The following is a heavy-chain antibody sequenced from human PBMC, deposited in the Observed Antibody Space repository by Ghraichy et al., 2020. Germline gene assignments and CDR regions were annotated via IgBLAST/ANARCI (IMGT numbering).Heavy chain of an antibody. D-gene: IGHD6-19*01. J-gene: IGHJ4*02. CDR3: ARHSSGWYFPPDY. CDR2: IYYSGST. CDR1: GGSISSSSYY. Sequence: SETLSLTCTVSGGSISSSSYYWGWIRQPPGKGLEWIGSIYYSGSTYYNPSLKSRVTISVDTSKNQFSLKLSSVTAADTAVYYCARHSSGWYFPPDYWGQGTLVTVSS. V-gene: IGHV4-39*01.